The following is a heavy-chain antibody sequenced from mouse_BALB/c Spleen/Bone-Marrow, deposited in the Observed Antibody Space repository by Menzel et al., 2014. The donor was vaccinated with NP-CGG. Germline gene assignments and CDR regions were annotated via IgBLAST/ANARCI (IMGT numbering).Heavy chain of an antibody. D-gene: IGHD1-1*01. CDR1: GFTFSSYY. V-gene: IGHV5-6-2*01. J-gene: IGHJ2*01. CDR3: AGSYYGSTFDY. CDR2: INSYGGST. Sequence: EVKLEESGGGLVKLGGSLKLSCAASGFTFSSYYMSWARQTPEKRLELVAAINSYGGSTYYPDTVKGRFTISRDNAKNTLYLQMSSLKSEDTALYYCAGSYYGSTFDYWGQGTTLTVSS.